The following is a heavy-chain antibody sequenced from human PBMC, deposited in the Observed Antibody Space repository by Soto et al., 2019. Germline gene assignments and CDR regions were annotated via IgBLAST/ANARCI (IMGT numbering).Heavy chain of an antibody. D-gene: IGHD2-21*01. V-gene: IGHV4-39*01. CDR3: ARQRTSGVIQCYFDV. CDR2: IFYSGST. J-gene: IGHJ4*03. Sequence: PSETLSITCTVTGDSISSGSYYWGWIRQHPGKGLEWIGSIFYSGSTYNNPSLRSRFSMSNETTNDQFSLKLTSVTAADTALYFCARQRTSGVIQCYFDVWGPGTLVTVSS. CDR1: GDSISSGSYY.